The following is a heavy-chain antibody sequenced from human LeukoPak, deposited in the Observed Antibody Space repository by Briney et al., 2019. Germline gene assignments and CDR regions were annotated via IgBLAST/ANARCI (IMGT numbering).Heavy chain of an antibody. CDR2: IYHSGNT. J-gene: IGHJ3*01. CDR3: ARAPNAYCGGDCYLPPSDV. V-gene: IGHV4-38-2*02. D-gene: IGHD2-21*02. CDR1: GYSIINGYY. Sequence: SETLSLTCTVSGYSIINGYYWGWVRQPPGKGLQWIGSIYHSGNTYYNPSLKSGVTISVDTSKNHFSLRLSSVTAADTAVYYCARAPNAYCGGDCYLPPSDVWGQGTMVAVSS.